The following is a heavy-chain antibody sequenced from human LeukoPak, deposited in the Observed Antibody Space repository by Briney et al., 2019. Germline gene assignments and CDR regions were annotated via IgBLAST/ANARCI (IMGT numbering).Heavy chain of an antibody. J-gene: IGHJ5*02. V-gene: IGHV4-38-2*02. CDR2: IYHSGNT. CDR3: ARAYSSSWYWNWFDP. D-gene: IGHD6-13*01. CDR1: GYSIISNFY. Sequence: SETLSLTCTVSGYSIISNFYWAWIRQPPGKGLEWIGNIYHSGNTYYNSSLKSRVTISVDTSKNQFSLKMSSVTAADTAVYYCARAYSSSWYWNWFDPWGQGTLVTVSS.